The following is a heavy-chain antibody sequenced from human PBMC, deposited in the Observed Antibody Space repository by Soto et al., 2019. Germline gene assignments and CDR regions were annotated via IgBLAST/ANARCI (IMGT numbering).Heavy chain of an antibody. J-gene: IGHJ6*02. D-gene: IGHD6-19*01. CDR2: IYDSGST. CDR3: AREEYSSGWHGSMDV. Sequence: QVQLQESGPGLVKPSETLSLTCTVSGGSISSYYWSWIRQPPGKGLEWIGYIYDSGSTNYNPSLKSRVTISVDTSKNQFSLKLSSVTAADTAVYYCAREEYSSGWHGSMDVWGQGTTVTVSS. CDR1: GGSISSYY. V-gene: IGHV4-59*01.